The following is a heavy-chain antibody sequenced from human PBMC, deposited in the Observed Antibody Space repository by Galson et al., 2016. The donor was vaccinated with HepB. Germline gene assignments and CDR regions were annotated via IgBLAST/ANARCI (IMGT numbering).Heavy chain of an antibody. Sequence: QSGAEVKKPGESLRISCKGSGYSFTSYWISWVRQMPGKGLEWMGRIDPSDSYTKYSPSFQGHITMSADKSISTAYLQWSSLKASDTAMYYCASWPRRGVVVPNNWLDFWGQGTLVTVSP. CDR3: ASWPRRGVVVPNNWLDF. J-gene: IGHJ5*01. CDR1: GYSFTSYW. V-gene: IGHV5-10-1*01. CDR2: IDPSDSYT. D-gene: IGHD3-22*01.